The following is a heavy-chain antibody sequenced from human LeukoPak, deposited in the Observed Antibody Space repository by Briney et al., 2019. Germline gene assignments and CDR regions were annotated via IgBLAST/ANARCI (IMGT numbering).Heavy chain of an antibody. CDR3: ARVPIAARFWWFHP. Sequence: GASVKVSCKASGYTFTSYGIRWVRQAPGQGLEWMGWISAYNGNTNYAQKLQGRVTMTTDTSTSTAYMELRSLRSDDTAVYYCARVPIAARFWWFHPWGGGTLVPVSS. J-gene: IGHJ5*02. CDR1: GYTFTSYG. V-gene: IGHV1-18*01. CDR2: ISAYNGNT. D-gene: IGHD6-6*01.